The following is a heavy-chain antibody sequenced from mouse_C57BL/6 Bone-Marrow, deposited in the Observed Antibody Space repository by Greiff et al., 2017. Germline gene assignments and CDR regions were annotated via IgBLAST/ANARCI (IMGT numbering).Heavy chain of an antibody. CDR1: GFSLTSYG. Sequence: VQLQQSGPGLVQPSQSLSITCTVSGFSLTSYGVHWVRQSPGKGLEWLGVIWSGGSTDYNAAFISRLSISKDNSKSQVFFKMNSLQADDTAIYYCASTYYYGSSPAWFAYWGQGTLVTVSA. J-gene: IGHJ3*01. V-gene: IGHV2-2*01. CDR2: IWSGGST. D-gene: IGHD1-1*01. CDR3: ASTYYYGSSPAWFAY.